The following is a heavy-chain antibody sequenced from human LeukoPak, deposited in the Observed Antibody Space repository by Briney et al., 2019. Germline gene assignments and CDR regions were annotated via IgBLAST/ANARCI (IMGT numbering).Heavy chain of an antibody. CDR1: GFTFSTFW. D-gene: IGHD6-19*01. J-gene: IGHJ3*01. V-gene: IGHV3-74*01. CDR2: INRDATTT. Sequence: GGSLRLSCAASGFTFSTFWMHWVHQAPGKGLVWVSRINRDATTTTYADSVKGRFTISRDNARNTVFLHMNSLRPGDTAVYYCARAVPGTDAFDVWGQGTMVTVSS. CDR3: ARAVPGTDAFDV.